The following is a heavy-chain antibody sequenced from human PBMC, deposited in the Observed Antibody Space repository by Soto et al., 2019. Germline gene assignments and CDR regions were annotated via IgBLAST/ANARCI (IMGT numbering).Heavy chain of an antibody. CDR1: GYIFVNYG. J-gene: IGHJ6*02. D-gene: IGHD3-16*01. CDR3: VMVDNYVTPTPQDV. CDR2: ISPYTGNT. Sequence: GASVKVSCKASGYIFVNYGIAWVLQAPGQGLEWMGWISPYTGNTHSATKIQGRLTMTTDTSTSTAYMDLGSLTSDDTAVYYCVMVDNYVTPTPQDVWGQGTTVTVSS. V-gene: IGHV1-18*01.